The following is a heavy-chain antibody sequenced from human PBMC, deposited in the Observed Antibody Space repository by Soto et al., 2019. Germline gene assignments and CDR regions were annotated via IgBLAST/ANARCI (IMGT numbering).Heavy chain of an antibody. Sequence: GESLKISCKGSGYSFTSYWIGWVRQMPGKGLEWMGIIYPGDSDTRYSPSFQGQVTISADKSISTAYLQWSSLKASDTAMYYCARHLYGNEDQYGMDVWGQGTTVTVSS. D-gene: IGHD4-17*01. CDR1: GYSFTSYW. V-gene: IGHV5-51*01. CDR2: IYPGDSDT. CDR3: ARHLYGNEDQYGMDV. J-gene: IGHJ6*02.